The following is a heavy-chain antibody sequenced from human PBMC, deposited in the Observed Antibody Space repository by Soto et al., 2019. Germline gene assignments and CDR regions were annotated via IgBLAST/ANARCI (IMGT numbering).Heavy chain of an antibody. J-gene: IGHJ2*01. CDR2: ISDISGGT. CDR1: GFTLRNYA. CDR3: AKALYVYGLSYWYFDL. V-gene: IGHV3-23*01. Sequence: EVQLLESGGGLVQPEGSLRLSCAASGFTLRNYAMCWVRQAPWKGLDWVSTISDISGGTYYADSVKGRFTISRDNSKNTLYLQMNSLRAEDTAVYYCAKALYVYGLSYWYFDLWGRGTLVTVSS. D-gene: IGHD3-10*01.